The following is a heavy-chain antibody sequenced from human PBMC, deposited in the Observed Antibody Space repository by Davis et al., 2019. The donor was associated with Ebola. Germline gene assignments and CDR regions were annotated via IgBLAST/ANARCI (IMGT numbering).Heavy chain of an antibody. CDR1: GYTFTSYY. CDR3: ASDRKRGYSGYGMDV. Sequence: ASVKVSCKASGYTFTSYYMHSAPQPPGQGLEWMGIINPSGGSTSYAQKFQGRVTMTRDTSTSTVYMELSSLRSEDRAVYYCASDRKRGYSGYGMDVWGQGTTVTVSS. D-gene: IGHD5-12*01. J-gene: IGHJ6*02. V-gene: IGHV1-46*01. CDR2: INPSGGST.